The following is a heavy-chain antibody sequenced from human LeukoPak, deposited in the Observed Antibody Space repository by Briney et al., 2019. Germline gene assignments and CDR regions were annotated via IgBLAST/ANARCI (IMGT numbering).Heavy chain of an antibody. J-gene: IGHJ1*01. CDR2: IIRIFDTA. D-gene: IGHD1-1*01. V-gene: IGHV1-69*06. CDR1: GGTFSNYA. CDR3: ARSTYGITWYKDEDFQH. Sequence: SVKVSCKASGGTFSNYAISWVRQAPGQGLEWMGGIIRIFDTANYAQTFQGRVTITADKSTSTAYMELSSLRSEDTAMYYCARSTYGITWYKDEDFQHWGQGTLVTVSS.